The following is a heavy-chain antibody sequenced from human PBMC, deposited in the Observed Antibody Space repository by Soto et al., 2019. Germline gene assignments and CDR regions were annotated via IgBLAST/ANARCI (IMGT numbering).Heavy chain of an antibody. CDR3: ARERSIAVAGDGWFDP. D-gene: IGHD6-19*01. J-gene: IGHJ5*02. V-gene: IGHV4-31*03. CDR1: GGSISSGGYY. Sequence: QVQLQESGPGLVKPSQTLSLTCTVSGGSISSGGYYWSWIRQHPGKGLEWIGYIYYSGSTYYNPSLKSRVTISXXTXKXXFSLKLSSVTAADTAVYYCARERSIAVAGDGWFDPWGQGTLVTVSS. CDR2: IYYSGST.